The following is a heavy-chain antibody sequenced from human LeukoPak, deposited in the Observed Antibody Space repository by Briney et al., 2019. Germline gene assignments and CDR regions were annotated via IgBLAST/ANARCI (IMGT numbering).Heavy chain of an antibody. V-gene: IGHV3-23*01. CDR3: AKNEHFWSGYIYYSYYYMDV. CDR1: GFTFSSYA. D-gene: IGHD3-3*02. Sequence: GGSLRLSCAASGFTFSSYAMSWVRQAPGKGLEWVSAISGSGGSTYFADFVKGRFTISRDNSKNTLYLQMNSLRAEDTAVYYCAKNEHFWSGYIYYSYYYMDVWDKGTTVTVSS. CDR2: ISGSGGST. J-gene: IGHJ6*03.